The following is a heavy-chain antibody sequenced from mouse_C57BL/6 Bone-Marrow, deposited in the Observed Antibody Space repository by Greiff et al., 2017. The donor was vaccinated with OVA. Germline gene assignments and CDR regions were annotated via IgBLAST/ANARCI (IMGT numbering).Heavy chain of an antibody. J-gene: IGHJ2*01. V-gene: IGHV1-64*01. CDR1: GYTFTSYW. Sequence: QVQLQQPGAELVKPVASVKLSCKASGYTFTSYWMHWVKQRPGQGLEWIGMIHPNSGSTNYNEKFKSKATLTVDKSSSTAYMQLSSLTSEDSAVYYCAREDGSSPYYFDYWGQGTTLTVSS. CDR3: AREDGSSPYYFDY. D-gene: IGHD1-1*01. CDR2: IHPNSGST.